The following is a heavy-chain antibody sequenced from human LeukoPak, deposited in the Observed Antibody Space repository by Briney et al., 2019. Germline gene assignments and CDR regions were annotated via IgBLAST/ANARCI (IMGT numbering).Heavy chain of an antibody. D-gene: IGHD2-2*01. CDR3: ARLSGRELGYCSSTSCGFSDY. CDR2: IYPGDSDT. CDR1: GYSFTSCW. V-gene: IGHV5-51*01. Sequence: GESLKISCKGSGYSFTSCWIGWVRQMPGKGLEWMGIIYPGDSDTRYSPSFQGQVTISADKSISTAYLQWSSLKASDTAMYYCARLSGRELGYCSSTSCGFSDYWGQGTLVTVSS. J-gene: IGHJ4*02.